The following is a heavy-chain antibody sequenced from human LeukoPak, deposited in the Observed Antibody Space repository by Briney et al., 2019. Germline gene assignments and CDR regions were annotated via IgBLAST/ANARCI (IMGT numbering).Heavy chain of an antibody. V-gene: IGHV3-30*18. Sequence: GRSLRLSCAASGFTFSTYGVHWVRQAPGKGLEWVALISSDGTTKYYADSVEGRFTISRDNSKNTLNLQMNSLRAEDTAMYSCAKDRVACTTRWYTRRGDYNAMDVWGQGTTVTVSS. D-gene: IGHD2-2*02. J-gene: IGHJ6*02. CDR2: ISSDGTTK. CDR1: GFTFSTYG. CDR3: AKDRVACTTRWYTRRGDYNAMDV.